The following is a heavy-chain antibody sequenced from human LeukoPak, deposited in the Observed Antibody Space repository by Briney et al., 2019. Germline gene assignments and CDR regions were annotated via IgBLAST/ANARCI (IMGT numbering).Heavy chain of an antibody. J-gene: IGHJ4*02. Sequence: ASVKVSCKASGYTLTSYGISWVRQAPGQGLEWMGWISAYNGNTNYAQKLQGRVTMTTDTSTSTAYMELRSLRSDDTAVYYCAGGEGSTVAGDFDYWGQGTLVTVSS. CDR3: AGGEGSTVAGDFDY. V-gene: IGHV1-18*01. D-gene: IGHD4-17*01. CDR1: GYTLTSYG. CDR2: ISAYNGNT.